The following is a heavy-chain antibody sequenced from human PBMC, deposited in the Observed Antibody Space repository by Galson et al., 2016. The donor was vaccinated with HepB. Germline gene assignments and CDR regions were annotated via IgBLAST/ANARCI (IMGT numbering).Heavy chain of an antibody. D-gene: IGHD4-17*01. CDR3: AKDPNGDYIGAYDS. V-gene: IGHV3-23*01. Sequence: LRLSCAASGLTLSSYAVTWVRQAPGKGLEWVSTISGSGNSILYGDSVKGRFTISRDNPKNIVYLQMNSLRAEDTALYYCAKDPNGDYIGAYDSWGQGTLVTVSS. CDR1: GLTLSSYA. CDR2: ISGSGNSI. J-gene: IGHJ4*02.